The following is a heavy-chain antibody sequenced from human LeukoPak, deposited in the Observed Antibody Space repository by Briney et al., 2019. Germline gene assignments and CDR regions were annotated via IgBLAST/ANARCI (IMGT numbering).Heavy chain of an antibody. J-gene: IGHJ4*02. CDR1: GGSFSGYY. CDR3: AGRPTYDYGDFAYYFDY. Sequence: SETLSLTCAVYGGSFSGYYWSWIRQPPGKGLEWIGEINHSGSTNYNPSLKSRVTISVDTSKNQFSLKLSSVTAADTAVYYCAGRPTYDYGDFAYYFDYWGQGTLVTVSS. D-gene: IGHD4-17*01. V-gene: IGHV4-34*01. CDR2: INHSGST.